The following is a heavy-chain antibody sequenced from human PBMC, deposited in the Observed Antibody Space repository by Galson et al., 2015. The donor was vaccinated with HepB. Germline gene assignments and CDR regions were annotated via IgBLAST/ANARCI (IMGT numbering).Heavy chain of an antibody. V-gene: IGHV3-21*01. CDR1: GFTFSSYS. Sequence: SLRLSCAASGFTFSSYSMNWVRQAPGKGLEWVSSILSSSSYIYYADSVKGRFTISRDNAKNSLYLQMNSLRAEDTAVYYCARHLGHGSVFYYFDYWGQGTLVTVSS. CDR2: ILSSSSYI. D-gene: IGHD5/OR15-5a*01. J-gene: IGHJ4*02. CDR3: ARHLGHGSVFYYFDY.